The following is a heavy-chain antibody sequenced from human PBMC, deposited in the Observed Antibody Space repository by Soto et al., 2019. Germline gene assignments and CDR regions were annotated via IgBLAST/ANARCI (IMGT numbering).Heavy chain of an antibody. Sequence: GSLRLSCAASGFICTSYDTSWVRQAPGKGLEWVSTILVGGSTHYEDSVKGRFTISRDRSKNTLYLQMNSLTAGDTAVYYCAKATATGGGAFDICGQGTMVTVSS. CDR1: GFICTSYD. CDR2: ILVGGST. V-gene: IGHV3-23*01. J-gene: IGHJ3*02. D-gene: IGHD2-8*02. CDR3: AKATATGGGAFDI.